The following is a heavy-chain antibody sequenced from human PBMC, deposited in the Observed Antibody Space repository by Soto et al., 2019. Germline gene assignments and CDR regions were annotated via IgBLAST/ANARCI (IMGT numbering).Heavy chain of an antibody. CDR3: TRDRSFFFEY. CDR1: GFTFSSYA. Sequence: PGGSLRLSCAASGFTFSSYAMSWFRQAPGKGLEWVGFIRSKAYGGTTEYAASVKGRFTISRDDSKSIAYLQMNSLKTEDTAVYYCTRDRSFFFEYWGQGTLVTVSS. CDR2: IRSKAYGGTT. J-gene: IGHJ4*02. V-gene: IGHV3-49*03.